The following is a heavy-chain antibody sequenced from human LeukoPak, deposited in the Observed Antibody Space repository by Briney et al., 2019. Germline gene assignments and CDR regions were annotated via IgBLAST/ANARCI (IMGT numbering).Heavy chain of an antibody. CDR3: ARERGYSYGRKNFDY. D-gene: IGHD5-18*01. V-gene: IGHV3-48*01. Sequence: GGSLRLSCAASGFTFSSYSMNWVRQAPGKGLEWVSYISSSSSTIYYADSVKGRFTISRDNAKNSLYLQMNSLRAEGTAVYYCARERGYSYGRKNFDYWGQGTLVTVSS. CDR2: ISSSSSTI. J-gene: IGHJ4*02. CDR1: GFTFSSYS.